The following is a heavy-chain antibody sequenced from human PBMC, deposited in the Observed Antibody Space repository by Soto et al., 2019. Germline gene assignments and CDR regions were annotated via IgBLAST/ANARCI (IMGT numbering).Heavy chain of an antibody. CDR2: LYSSGST. CDR1: GDSIRDFY. J-gene: IGHJ6*01. Sequence: SETLSLTCTVSGDSIRDFYWSWIRQPAGKGLEFIGLLYSSGSTDYNPSLTSRVTMSVDRSNNQFSLKLTSVTAGETAVYYCVRDCSGGGCYSDYGMDVWGPGTTVTVS. CDR3: VRDCSGGGCYSDYGMDV. V-gene: IGHV4-4*07. D-gene: IGHD2-15*01.